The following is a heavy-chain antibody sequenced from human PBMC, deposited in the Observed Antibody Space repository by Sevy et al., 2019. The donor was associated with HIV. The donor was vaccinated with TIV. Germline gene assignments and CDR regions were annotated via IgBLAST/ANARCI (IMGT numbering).Heavy chain of an antibody. Sequence: KQSQTLSLTCTVSGGSISSGNYYWSWIRQPAGKGLEWIGRIYTSGSTNYNPSLKSRVTISVDTSKNQFSLKLSSVTAADTAVYYCARESPYGSGSLFDVWGKGTTVTVSS. D-gene: IGHD3-10*01. V-gene: IGHV4-61*02. CDR3: ARESPYGSGSLFDV. CDR1: GGSISSGNYY. J-gene: IGHJ6*04. CDR2: IYTSGST.